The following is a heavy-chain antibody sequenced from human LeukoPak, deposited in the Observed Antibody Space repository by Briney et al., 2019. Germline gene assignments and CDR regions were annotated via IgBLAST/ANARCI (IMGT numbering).Heavy chain of an antibody. V-gene: IGHV1-69*06. Sequence: ASVKVSCKASGGTFSSYAISWVRQAPGQGLEWMGGIIPIFGTANHAQKFQGRVTITADRSTSTAYMELSSLRSEDTAVYYCVPDPGIAAAGGGGDYWGQGTLVTVSS. D-gene: IGHD6-13*01. J-gene: IGHJ4*02. CDR2: IIPIFGTA. CDR3: VPDPGIAAAGGGGDY. CDR1: GGTFSSYA.